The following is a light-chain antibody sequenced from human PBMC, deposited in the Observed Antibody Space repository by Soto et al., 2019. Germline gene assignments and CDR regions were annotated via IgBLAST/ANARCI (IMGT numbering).Light chain of an antibody. Sequence: DVQMTQSPSTLSGSVGDRVTITCLASQTISSWLAWYQQKPGKAPKLLIYKASTLKSGVPSRFSGSGSGTEFTLTISSLQPEDFATYYCQHYNSYSEAFGQGTK. V-gene: IGKV1-5*03. CDR1: QTISSW. J-gene: IGKJ1*01. CDR3: QHYNSYSEA. CDR2: KAS.